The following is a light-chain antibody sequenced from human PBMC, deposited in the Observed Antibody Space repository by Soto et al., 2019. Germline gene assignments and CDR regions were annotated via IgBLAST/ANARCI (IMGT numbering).Light chain of an antibody. CDR3: KHYNSYSEA. CDR1: QIIRSW. V-gene: IGKV1-5*03. J-gene: IGKJ1*01. CDR2: KAS. Sequence: QITQSPSTLSGSVGDRITITCRASQIIRSWLAWYQHKPVKAPKLLIYKASTLKSGVPSRFSGSGSGTEFTLTISSLQTDDFATYYCKHYNSYSEAFGKGTKVDIK.